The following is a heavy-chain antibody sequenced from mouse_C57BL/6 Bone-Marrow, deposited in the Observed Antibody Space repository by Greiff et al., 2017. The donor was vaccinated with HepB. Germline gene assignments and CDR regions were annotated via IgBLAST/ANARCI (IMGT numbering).Heavy chain of an antibody. CDR2: ISYDGSN. V-gene: IGHV3-6*01. D-gene: IGHD2-1*01. J-gene: IGHJ2*01. CDR3: ARGYYGNPYFDY. Sequence: EVQLQESGPGLVKPSQSLSLTCSVTGYSITSGYYWNWIRQFPGNKLEWMGYISYDGSNNYNPSLKNRISITRDTSKNQFFLKLNSVTTEDTATYYCARGYYGNPYFDYWGQGTTLTVSS. CDR1: GYSITSGYY.